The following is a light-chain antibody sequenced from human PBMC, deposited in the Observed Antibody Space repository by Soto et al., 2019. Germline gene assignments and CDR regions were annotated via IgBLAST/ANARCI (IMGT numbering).Light chain of an antibody. V-gene: IGKV1-39*01. CDR3: QQSYSNLIT. CDR1: QTIRTY. Sequence: DIQMTQSPSTLSGSLGDRVTITCRASQTIRTYLNWYQQKPGKAPRLLIYDASSLLSGVPSRFSGSGSGTDFTLTISSLQPEDFETYYCQQSYSNLITFGQGTRLEIK. J-gene: IGKJ5*01. CDR2: DAS.